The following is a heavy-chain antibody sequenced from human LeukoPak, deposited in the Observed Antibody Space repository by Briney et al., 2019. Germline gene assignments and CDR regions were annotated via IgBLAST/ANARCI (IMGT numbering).Heavy chain of an antibody. V-gene: IGHV3-48*01. CDR2: ISGSGSSI. J-gene: IGHJ3*02. CDR3: ARGVYSSAPDAFDI. Sequence: GGSLRLSCAASGFTFSSCSMNWVRQAPGKGLEWVSYISGSGSSIYYADSVKGRFTISRDNAKDSLYLQMNSLRAEDTAVYYCARGVYSSAPDAFDIWGQGTMVTVSS. D-gene: IGHD6-25*01. CDR1: GFTFSSCS.